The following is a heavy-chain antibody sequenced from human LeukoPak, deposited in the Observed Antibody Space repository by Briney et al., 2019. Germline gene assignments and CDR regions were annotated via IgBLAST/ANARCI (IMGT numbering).Heavy chain of an antibody. Sequence: PSETLSLTCTVSTYSISSGYYWGWIRQPPEKGLEWIGNIYHNGNTYYNPSLKSRVTISVDTSKKQFSLKLRTATAADTAVYYCARIEAVTRGYNHAYYFDYWGQGTLVTVSS. V-gene: IGHV4-38-2*02. CDR2: IYHNGNT. D-gene: IGHD5-18*01. CDR3: ARIEAVTRGYNHAYYFDY. CDR1: TYSISSGYY. J-gene: IGHJ4*02.